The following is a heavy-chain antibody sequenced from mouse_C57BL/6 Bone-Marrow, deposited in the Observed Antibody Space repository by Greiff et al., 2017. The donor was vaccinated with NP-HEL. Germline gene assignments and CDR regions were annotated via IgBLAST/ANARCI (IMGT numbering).Heavy chain of an antibody. CDR3: ARNKDYYGSSLHWYFDV. V-gene: IGHV2-9-1*01. D-gene: IGHD1-1*01. CDR1: GFSLTSYA. Sequence: VKLMESGPGLVAPSQSLSITCTVSGFSLTSYAISWVRQPPGKGLEWLGVIWTGGGTNSNSALKSSLSISKDNSKSQVFLKMNSLQTDDTARYYCARNKDYYGSSLHWYFDVGGTGTTVTVSS. CDR2: IWTGGGT. J-gene: IGHJ1*03.